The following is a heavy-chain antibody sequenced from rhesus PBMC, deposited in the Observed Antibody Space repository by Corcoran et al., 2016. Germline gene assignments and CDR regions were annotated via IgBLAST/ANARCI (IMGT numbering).Heavy chain of an antibody. CDR1: GFTFSSYG. CDR3: AKSRGSYYGLDS. J-gene: IGHJ6*01. Sequence: EVQLVETGGGLVQPGGSLKLSCAASGFTFSSYGMSWVRQAPGKGLEWVSAINGGGGSTYYADSLKGRFTISRDNSKNTLSLQMNSLRAEDTAVYYCAKSRGSYYGLDSWGQGVVVTVSS. CDR2: INGGGGST. V-gene: IGHV3S5*01.